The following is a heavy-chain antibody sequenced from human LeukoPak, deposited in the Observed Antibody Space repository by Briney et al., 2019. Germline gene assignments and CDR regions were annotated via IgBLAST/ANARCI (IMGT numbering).Heavy chain of an antibody. CDR3: ARRSSAIPSYFDL. CDR2: INSDGTRT. Sequence: PGGSLRLSCAASGFTFSSYWMFWVRQAPGKGLVWVSRINSDGTRTTYADSVKGRFTISRDNAKYTLYLQMNSPRAEDTAVYYCARRSSAIPSYFDLWGRGTLVTVSS. V-gene: IGHV3-74*01. CDR1: GFTFSSYW. D-gene: IGHD2-2*02. J-gene: IGHJ2*01.